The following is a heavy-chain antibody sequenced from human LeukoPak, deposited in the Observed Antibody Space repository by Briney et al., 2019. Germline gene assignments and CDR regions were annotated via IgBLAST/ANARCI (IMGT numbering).Heavy chain of an antibody. J-gene: IGHJ4*02. CDR3: ARDSSGYYYLDY. Sequence: SETLSLTCTVSGGSISSYYWSWIRQPAGKGLEWIGRIYTSGSTNYNPSLKSRVTISADKSKNQFSLKLSSVTAADTAVYYCARDSSGYYYLDYWGQGTLVTVSS. CDR1: GGSISSYY. CDR2: IYTSGST. D-gene: IGHD3-22*01. V-gene: IGHV4-4*07.